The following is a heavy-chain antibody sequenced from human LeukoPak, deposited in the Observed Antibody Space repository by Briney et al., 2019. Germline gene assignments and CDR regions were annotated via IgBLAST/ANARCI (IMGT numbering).Heavy chain of an antibody. CDR3: AKGSSGYYDYPFDY. CDR1: GFTFDDYA. CDR2: ISWNSGSI. V-gene: IGHV3-9*03. J-gene: IGHJ4*02. Sequence: GRSLRLSCAASGFTFDDYAMHWVRQAPGKGLEWVSGISWNSGSIGYADSVKGRFTISRDNAKNSLYLQMNSLRAEDMALYYCAKGSSGYYDYPFDYWGQGTLVTVSS. D-gene: IGHD3-22*01.